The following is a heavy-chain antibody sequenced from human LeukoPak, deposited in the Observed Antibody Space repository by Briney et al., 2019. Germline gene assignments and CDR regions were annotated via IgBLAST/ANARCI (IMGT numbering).Heavy chain of an antibody. V-gene: IGHV3-33*01. D-gene: IGHD1-1*01. Sequence: GTSLRLSCAASGFTFNDYGMHWVRQAPGKGLEWVAVTWYDGSNKYYAESVKGRFTISRDNRRNTLYLQMISLRVDDTAIYYCARDLALGTTSISEYWGQGTLVTVSS. J-gene: IGHJ4*02. CDR1: GFTFNDYG. CDR3: ARDLALGTTSISEY. CDR2: TWYDGSNK.